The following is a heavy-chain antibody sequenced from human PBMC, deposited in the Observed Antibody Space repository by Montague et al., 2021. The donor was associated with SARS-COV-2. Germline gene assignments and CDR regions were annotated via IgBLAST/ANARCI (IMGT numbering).Heavy chain of an antibody. CDR2: IHDRGST. CDR3: ARQVAYCGADCYAISDY. CDR1: GGPISSFY. Sequence: SETLSLTCTVSGGPISSFYWSWIRQTPGKGLEWIGYIHDRGSTNYNPSLKSRVTISVDTSKNQFSLKLSSATAADTAVYYCARQVAYCGADCYAISDYWGQGTLVTVSS. J-gene: IGHJ4*02. D-gene: IGHD2-21*02. V-gene: IGHV4-59*01.